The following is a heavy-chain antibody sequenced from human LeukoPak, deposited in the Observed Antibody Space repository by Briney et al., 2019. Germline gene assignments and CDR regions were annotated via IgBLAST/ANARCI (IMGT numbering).Heavy chain of an antibody. CDR3: ARAYGDYTQFDP. D-gene: IGHD4-17*01. J-gene: IGHJ5*02. Sequence: ASVKVSCKASGYTFTSYDINWVRQATGQGLEWMGWMNPNSGNTGYAQKFQGRVTITRNTSISTAYMELSSLRSEDTAVYYCARAYGDYTQFDPWGQGTLVAVSS. V-gene: IGHV1-8*03. CDR1: GYTFTSYD. CDR2: MNPNSGNT.